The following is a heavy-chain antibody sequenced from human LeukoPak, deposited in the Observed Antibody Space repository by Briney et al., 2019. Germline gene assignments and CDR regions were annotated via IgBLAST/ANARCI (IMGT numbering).Heavy chain of an antibody. CDR2: ISGSGVST. CDR1: GFTFSSYV. J-gene: IGHJ4*02. CDR3: AKDGPLVGPYYFDY. V-gene: IGHV3-23*01. Sequence: PGGSLRLSCAASGFTFSSYVMSWVRQTPGKGLEWVSAISGSGVSTYYADSVKGRFTISRDNSKNMLYLQMSSLRAEDTAVYYCAKDGPLVGPYYFDYWGQGTLVTVSS. D-gene: IGHD1-26*01.